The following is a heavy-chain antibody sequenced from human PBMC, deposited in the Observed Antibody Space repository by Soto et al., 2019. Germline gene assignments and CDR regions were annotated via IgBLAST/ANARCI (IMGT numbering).Heavy chain of an antibody. J-gene: IGHJ4*01. D-gene: IGHD4-17*01. V-gene: IGHV4-39*02. Sequence: SETLSLTCTFSGDSISSSKYYWGWIRQPPGKGLEWIGSIYYSGSPYYNSSLKSRVTISVDTSKNHFSLKLTSMTAADTAVYYCATLPHYGDSNAGFWGHGILVTVSS. CDR2: IYYSGSP. CDR3: ATLPHYGDSNAGF. CDR1: GDSISSSKYY.